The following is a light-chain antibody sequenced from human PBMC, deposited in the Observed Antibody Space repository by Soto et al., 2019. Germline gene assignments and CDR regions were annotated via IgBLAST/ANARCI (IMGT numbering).Light chain of an antibody. Sequence: QSVLTQPASVSGSPGQSITISCTGTSSDIGKYNLVSWYQHHPGKAPKLIISDVTQWPSGASNRCSGSKSGNTASLTIFGLQADDEADYYCCSYAGTTTFYVFGTGTKLTVL. J-gene: IGLJ1*01. CDR2: DVT. CDR1: SSDIGKYNL. V-gene: IGLV2-23*02. CDR3: CSYAGTTTFYV.